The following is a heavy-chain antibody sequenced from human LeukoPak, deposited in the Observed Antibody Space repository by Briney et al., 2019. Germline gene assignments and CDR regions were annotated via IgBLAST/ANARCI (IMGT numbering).Heavy chain of an antibody. V-gene: IGHV3-66*01. CDR2: IYSGGST. D-gene: IGHD3-9*01. Sequence: GGSLRLSCEASGFTVSSNYMSWVRQAPGKGLEWVSVIYSGGSTYYADSVKGRFTISRDNSKNTLYLQMNSLRAEDTAVYYCARVYDTLTGYYPPDYWGQGTLVTVSS. J-gene: IGHJ4*02. CDR1: GFTVSSNY. CDR3: ARVYDTLTGYYPPDY.